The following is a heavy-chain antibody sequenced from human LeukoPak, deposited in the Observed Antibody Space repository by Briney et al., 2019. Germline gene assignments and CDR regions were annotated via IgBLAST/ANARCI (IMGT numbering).Heavy chain of an antibody. D-gene: IGHD5-18*01. CDR2: ISYDGSNK. J-gene: IGHJ4*02. CDR1: GFTFSSYG. Sequence: GGSLRLSCAASGFTFSSYGMHWVRQAPGKGLEWVAVISYDGSNKYYADSVKGRFTISRDNSKNTLYLQMNSLRAEDTAVYYCAKEGSYGYWYFDYWGQGTPVTVSS. V-gene: IGHV3-30*18. CDR3: AKEGSYGYWYFDY.